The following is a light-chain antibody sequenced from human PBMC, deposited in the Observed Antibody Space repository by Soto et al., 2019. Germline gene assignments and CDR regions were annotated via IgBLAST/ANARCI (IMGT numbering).Light chain of an antibody. J-gene: IGLJ2*01. Sequence: QSALTQPASVSGSPGQSITISCTGTSSDVGAYNYVSWYQHHPGKAHKLMIYDVSNRPSGVSNRFSGSKSGNTASLTISGLQAEDEADYYCNSFTTSSTLVFGGGTKRPS. CDR1: SSDVGAYNY. V-gene: IGLV2-14*03. CDR3: NSFTTSSTLV. CDR2: DVS.